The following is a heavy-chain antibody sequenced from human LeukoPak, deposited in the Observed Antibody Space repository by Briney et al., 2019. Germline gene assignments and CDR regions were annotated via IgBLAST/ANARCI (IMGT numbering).Heavy chain of an antibody. D-gene: IGHD3-3*01. V-gene: IGHV4-59*01. J-gene: IGHJ6*02. Sequence: SETLSLTCTVSGGSISSYYWSWIRQPPGKGLEWLGYIYYSGSTNYNPSLKSRVTISVDTSKNQFSLKLSSVTAADTAVYYCARDLREWGPSSPFYCYYGMDVWGQGTTVTVSS. CDR2: IYYSGST. CDR1: GGSISSYY. CDR3: ARDLREWGPSSPFYCYYGMDV.